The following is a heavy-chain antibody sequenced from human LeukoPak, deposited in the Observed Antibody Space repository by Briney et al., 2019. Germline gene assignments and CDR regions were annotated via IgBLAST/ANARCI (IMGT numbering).Heavy chain of an antibody. J-gene: IGHJ3*01. Sequence: GGSLRLSCAASGFTFSSYWMSWVRQAPGRGLEWVANIKQDGSEKYYVDSVKGRFTISRDNAKNSLYLQMNSLRAEDTAVYYCAKGKVNHDGALDAWGQGTLVTVSS. CDR1: GFTFSSYW. CDR3: AKGKVNHDGALDA. D-gene: IGHD2-21*01. CDR2: IKQDGSEK. V-gene: IGHV3-7*01.